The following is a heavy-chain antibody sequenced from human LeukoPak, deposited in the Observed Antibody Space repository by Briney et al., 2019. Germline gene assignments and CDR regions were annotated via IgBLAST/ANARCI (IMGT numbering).Heavy chain of an antibody. CDR2: ISGSGGST. CDR3: AKLGDYDILTGTKSGAFDI. Sequence: GGSLRLSCAASGFTFSSYAMSWVRQAPGKGLEWVSAISGSGGSTYYADSVKGRFTISRDNSKNTLYLQMNSLRAEDTAVYYCAKLGDYDILTGTKSGAFDIWGQGTMVTVSS. J-gene: IGHJ3*02. V-gene: IGHV3-23*01. CDR1: GFTFSSYA. D-gene: IGHD3-9*01.